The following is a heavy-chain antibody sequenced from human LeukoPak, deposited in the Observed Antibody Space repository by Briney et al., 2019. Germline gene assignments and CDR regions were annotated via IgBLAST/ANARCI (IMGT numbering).Heavy chain of an antibody. CDR1: GFTFSSYS. V-gene: IGHV3-48*04. Sequence: GGSLRLSCAASGFTFSSYSMNWVRQAPGKGLEWVSYISSSSSTIYYADSVKGRFTISRDNAKNSLYLQMNSLRAEDTAVYYCAGDWGEGVVAASPEGTDFDYWGQGTLVSVPT. D-gene: IGHD2-15*01. CDR2: ISSSSSTI. CDR3: AGDWGEGVVAASPEGTDFDY. J-gene: IGHJ4*02.